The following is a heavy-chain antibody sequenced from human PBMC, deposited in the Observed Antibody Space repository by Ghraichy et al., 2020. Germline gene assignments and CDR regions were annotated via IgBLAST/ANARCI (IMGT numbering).Heavy chain of an antibody. D-gene: IGHD4-23*01. J-gene: IGHJ6*02. CDR3: ARASRVVRFYYYDGMDV. Sequence: LSLTCVGSGFTFGDYNLNWVRQSPGKGLEWISYISTSSRTIFYAESVQGRFTISRDNAQNSLFLQMRSLRDEGTAVYYCARASRVVRFYYYDGMDVWGQGTTVTVSS. CDR1: GFTFGDYN. V-gene: IGHV3-48*02. CDR2: ISTSSRTI.